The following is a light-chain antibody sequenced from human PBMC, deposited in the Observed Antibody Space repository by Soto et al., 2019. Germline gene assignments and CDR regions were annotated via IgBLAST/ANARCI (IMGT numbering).Light chain of an antibody. Sequence: EIVMTQSPATLSVSPGGEATLSCRASQSVGTSLAWYQQRPGQAPRLLIYAASTRATSIPDRFSGSGSGTEFTLTISSLQSEDSALYYCQHYNTWPTFGPGTKVEIK. CDR2: AAS. V-gene: IGKV3-15*01. CDR1: QSVGTS. CDR3: QHYNTWPT. J-gene: IGKJ3*01.